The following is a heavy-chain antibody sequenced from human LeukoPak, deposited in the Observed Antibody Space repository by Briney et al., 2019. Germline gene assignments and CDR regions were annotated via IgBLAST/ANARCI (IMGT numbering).Heavy chain of an antibody. CDR3: ARDYYDSSGRFDY. J-gene: IGHJ4*02. CDR1: GFTLSSYE. CDR2: ISSSGSTI. Sequence: GGSLRLSCAASGFTLSSYEMNRVRQAPGKGLEWVSYISSSGSTIYYADSVKGRFTISRDNAKNSLYLQMSSLRAEDTAVYYCARDYYDSSGRFDYWGQGTLVTVSS. D-gene: IGHD3-22*01. V-gene: IGHV3-48*03.